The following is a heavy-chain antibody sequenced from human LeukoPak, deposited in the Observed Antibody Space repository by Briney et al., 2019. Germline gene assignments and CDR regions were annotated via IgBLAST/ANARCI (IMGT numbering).Heavy chain of an antibody. D-gene: IGHD6-6*01. CDR3: ATRGAARPNTFDY. CDR1: GSNFTSYW. V-gene: IGHV5-51*01. Sequence: TGASLQISCQGSGSNFTSYWIGWVRQLPGKGLEWMGIIYPGDSDTRYSPSFQGQVTISADKSISTAYLQWSSLKASDTAMYYCATRGAARPNTFDYWGQGTLVTVSS. CDR2: IYPGDSDT. J-gene: IGHJ4*02.